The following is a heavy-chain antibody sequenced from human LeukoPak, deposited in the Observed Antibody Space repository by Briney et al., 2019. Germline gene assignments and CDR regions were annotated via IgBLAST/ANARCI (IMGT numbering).Heavy chain of an antibody. D-gene: IGHD3-22*01. CDR1: GFTFSSYS. Sequence: GSLRLSCAASGFTFSSYSMNWVRQAPGKGLEWIGEINHSGSTNYNPSLKSRVTISVDTSKDQFSLKLSSVTAADTAVYYCARGEVYYYDSSGLTPASEYYFDYWGQGTLVTVSS. CDR2: INHSGST. CDR3: ARGEVYYYDSSGLTPASEYYFDY. J-gene: IGHJ4*02. V-gene: IGHV4-34*01.